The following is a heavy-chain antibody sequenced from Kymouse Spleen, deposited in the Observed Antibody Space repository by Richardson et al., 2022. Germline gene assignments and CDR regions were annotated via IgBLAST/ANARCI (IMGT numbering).Heavy chain of an antibody. Sequence: QVQLQQWGAGLLKPSETLSLTCAVYGGSFSGYYWSWIRQPPGKGLEWIGEINHSGSTNYNPSLKSRVTISVDTSKNQFSLKLSSVTAADTAVYYCARGITIF*LVIPT*WHYWGQGTLVTVSS. V-gene: IGHV4-34*01. J-gene: IGHJ4*02. CDR1: GGSFSGYY. CDR2: INHSGST. D-gene: IGHD3-9*01. CDR3: ARGITIF*LVIPT*WHY.